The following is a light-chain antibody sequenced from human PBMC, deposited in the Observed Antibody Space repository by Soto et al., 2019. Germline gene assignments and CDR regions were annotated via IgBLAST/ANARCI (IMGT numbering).Light chain of an antibody. V-gene: IGKV3D-20*01. CDR1: QRVSGGF. CDR2: DTS. CDR3: QQYGSSPS. J-gene: IGKJ1*01. Sequence: DIALTQSPVTLSLSPGESATLYCGASQRVSGGFLAWYQHKPGLAPRLIVYDTSFRATGIPDRFSGSGSGTAFTLAISRLDPDDFAVYYCQQYGSSPSFGQGTKVDIK.